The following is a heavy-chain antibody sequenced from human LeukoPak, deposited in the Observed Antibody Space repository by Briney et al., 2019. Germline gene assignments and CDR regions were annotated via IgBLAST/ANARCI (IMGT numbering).Heavy chain of an antibody. CDR2: ISDSGERT. CDR1: GFTFRSYL. CDR3: ANWGGRSGWQEGDY. D-gene: IGHD6-19*01. Sequence: PGGSLRLSCVASGFTFRSYLMSWVRQAPGKGLEWVSGISDSGERTYYADSVKGRFTISRDNSKNTLYLQMNSLRVEDTAVYYCANWGGRSGWQEGDYWGQGTLVSVSS. V-gene: IGHV3-23*01. J-gene: IGHJ4*02.